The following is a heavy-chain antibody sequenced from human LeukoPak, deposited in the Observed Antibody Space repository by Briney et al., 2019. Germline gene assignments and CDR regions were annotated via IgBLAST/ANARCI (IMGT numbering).Heavy chain of an antibody. J-gene: IGHJ4*02. CDR1: GFTFSSYG. CDR2: ISYDGSNK. D-gene: IGHD6-13*01. Sequence: GGSLRLSCAASGFTFSSYGMHWVRQAPGKGLEWVAVISYDGSNKYYADSVKGRFTISRDNSKNTLYLQMNSLRAEDTALYYCAKDSSSSWYYFDYWGQGTLVTVSS. V-gene: IGHV3-30*18. CDR3: AKDSSSSWYYFDY.